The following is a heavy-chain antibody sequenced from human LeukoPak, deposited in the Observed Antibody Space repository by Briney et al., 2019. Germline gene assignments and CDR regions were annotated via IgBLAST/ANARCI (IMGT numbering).Heavy chain of an antibody. CDR3: ARVGFGNTPHPIDY. V-gene: IGHV4-61*05. D-gene: IGHD4-23*01. J-gene: IGHJ4*02. CDR2: IYYTGST. CDR1: GGSISSSSYY. Sequence: SETLSLTCTVSGGSISSSSYYWGWIRQPPGKGLEWIGYIYYTGSTNYNPSLKSRVTISVDTSKNQFSLKLSSVTAADTAVYYCARVGFGNTPHPIDYWGQGTLVTVSS.